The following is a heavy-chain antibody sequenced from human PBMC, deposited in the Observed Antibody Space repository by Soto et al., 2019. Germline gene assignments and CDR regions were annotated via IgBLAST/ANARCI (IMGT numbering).Heavy chain of an antibody. V-gene: IGHV4-31*03. Sequence: SETLSLTCTVSGCSISSGGYYWSWIRQHPGKGLEWIGYIYYSGSTYYNPSLKSRVTISVDTSKNQFSLKLSSVTAADTAVYYCARDCSGGSCYSDAFDIWGQGTMVTVSS. CDR3: ARDCSGGSCYSDAFDI. CDR2: IYYSGST. J-gene: IGHJ3*02. D-gene: IGHD2-15*01. CDR1: GCSISSGGYY.